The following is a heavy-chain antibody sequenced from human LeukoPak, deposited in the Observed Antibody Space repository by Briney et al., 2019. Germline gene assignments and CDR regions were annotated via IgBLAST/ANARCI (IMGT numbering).Heavy chain of an antibody. CDR2: ISPGGGPT. CDR1: GFPFSSHG. J-gene: IGHJ4*02. V-gene: IGHV3-23*01. Sequence: GGSLRLSCAGSGFPFSSHGMNWVRQAPGKGLEWVSGISPGGGPTYYADSVKGRFTISRDNSQSTVYLQVNSLKAEDTAVYYCAKDFDRQLGPDYLDHWGQGTLVSVSS. D-gene: IGHD6-13*01. CDR3: AKDFDRQLGPDYLDH.